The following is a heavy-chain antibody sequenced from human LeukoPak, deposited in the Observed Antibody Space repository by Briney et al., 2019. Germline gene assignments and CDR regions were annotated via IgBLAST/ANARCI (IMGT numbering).Heavy chain of an antibody. CDR1: GGSISSSSYY. J-gene: IGHJ4*02. V-gene: IGHV4-39*01. CDR3: ARSGYSFLVDS. D-gene: IGHD5-18*01. CDR2: MSYTGTT. Sequence: SETLSLTCTVSGGSISSSSYYWGLIRQPPGKGLEWIASMSYTGTTYYNPSLKSRVTISVHTSKNQFSLNLSSVTAADTAVYFCARSGYSFLVDSWGQGTLVTVSS.